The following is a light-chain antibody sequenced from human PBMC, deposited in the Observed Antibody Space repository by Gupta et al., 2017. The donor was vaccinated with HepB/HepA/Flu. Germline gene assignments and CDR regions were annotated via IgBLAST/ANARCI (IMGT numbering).Light chain of an antibody. CDR3: QQYGSSPFT. Sequence: EIVLTHSPGTLSLSPGERATLSCRASQSVSSSYLAWYQQKPGQPPRLLINGASSRATGIPDRFSGSGSGTDFTLTISRLEPEDFAVYYCQQYGSSPFTFGPGTKVDIK. J-gene: IGKJ3*01. CDR1: QSVSSSY. V-gene: IGKV3-20*01. CDR2: GAS.